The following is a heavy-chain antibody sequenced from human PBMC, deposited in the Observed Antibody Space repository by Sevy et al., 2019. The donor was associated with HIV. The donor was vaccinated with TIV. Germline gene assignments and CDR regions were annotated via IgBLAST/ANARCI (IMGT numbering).Heavy chain of an antibody. Sequence: GGSLRLSCAASGFTFSSYSMNWVRQAPGKGLEWVSVIYSGGSTYYADSVKGRFTISRDNSKNTLYLQMNSLRAEDTAVYYCASGRYYDSSGPRVDAFDIWGQGTMVTVSS. V-gene: IGHV3-53*01. J-gene: IGHJ3*02. CDR1: GFTFSSYS. CDR2: IYSGGST. D-gene: IGHD3-22*01. CDR3: ASGRYYDSSGPRVDAFDI.